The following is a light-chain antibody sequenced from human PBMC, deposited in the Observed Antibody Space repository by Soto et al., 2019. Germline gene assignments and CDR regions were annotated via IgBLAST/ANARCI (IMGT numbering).Light chain of an antibody. CDR1: QTMSNSY. V-gene: IGKV3-20*01. Sequence: TEVTQSTGTLSSSPGERATLSCRPSQTMSNSYLAWYHQKPGQDASLLIYGAASRATGIPDRFSGSGAGTDFTLTITRLEPEDLVVYYCQQYGTSLWTFGQGTKVDIK. CDR2: GAA. CDR3: QQYGTSLWT. J-gene: IGKJ1*01.